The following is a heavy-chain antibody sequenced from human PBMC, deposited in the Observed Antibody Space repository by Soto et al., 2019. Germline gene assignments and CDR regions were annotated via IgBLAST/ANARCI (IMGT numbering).Heavy chain of an antibody. J-gene: IGHJ4*02. CDR1: GGSISSSSLQ. V-gene: IGHV4-39*01. D-gene: IGHD3-10*01. CDR3: ARQYYYGSGRQIDY. Sequence: QLQLQESGPGLVKASETLSLTCIVSGGSISSSSLQWGWIRQPPGRGLDWVGSIFSSGGTYYNPSLKSRVTISVHTSNNQFSLKLSSVTAADTAVYYCARQYYYGSGRQIDYWGQGTLVTVSS. CDR2: IFSSGGT.